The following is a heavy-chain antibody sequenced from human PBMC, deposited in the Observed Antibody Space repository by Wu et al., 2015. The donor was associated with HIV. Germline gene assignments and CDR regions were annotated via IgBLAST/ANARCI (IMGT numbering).Heavy chain of an antibody. CDR2: INPNSGGT. Sequence: QVQLVQSEAEVKKPGASVKVSCKASGYTFIGHYLHWVRQAPGQGLEWMGSINPNSGGTNYAQKFQGRVTMTRDTSISTAYMELSRLRSDDTAVYYCARTPGIAAAEYDYWGQGTLVTVSS. J-gene: IGHJ4*02. D-gene: IGHD6-13*01. CDR3: ARTPGIAAAEYDY. V-gene: IGHV1-2*02. CDR1: GYTFIGHY.